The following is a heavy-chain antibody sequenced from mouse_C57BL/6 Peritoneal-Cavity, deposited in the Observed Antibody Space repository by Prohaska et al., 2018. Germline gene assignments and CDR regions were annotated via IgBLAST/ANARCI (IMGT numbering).Heavy chain of an antibody. V-gene: IGHV11-2*01. Sequence: EVQLLETGGGLVLSGGSRGLSCEGSGFTFIGFWISLVRQTPGMTLEWIGDINSDGSTINNEPSIKDRFTIFRDKDKSHLYLKMSNVRSEDTATYFCIRCGNCRYFDVWGKGTTVTVSS. D-gene: IGHD2-1*01. J-gene: IGHJ1*03. CDR2: INSDGSTI. CDR3: IRCGNCRYFDV. CDR1: GFTFIGFW.